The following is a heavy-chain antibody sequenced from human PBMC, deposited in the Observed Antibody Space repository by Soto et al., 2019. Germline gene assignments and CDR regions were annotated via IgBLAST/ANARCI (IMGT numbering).Heavy chain of an antibody. V-gene: IGHV1-46*03. J-gene: IGHJ5*02. CDR2: INPSGGST. CDR3: ASGVHYDPPPPTAQT. D-gene: IGHD3-3*01. Sequence: ASVKVSCKASGYTFTSYYMHWVRQAPGQGLEWMGIINPSGGSTSYAQKFQGRVTMTRDTSTSTVYMELSSLRSEDTAVYYCASGVHYDPPPPTAQTWGQGTLVTVSS. CDR1: GYTFTSYY.